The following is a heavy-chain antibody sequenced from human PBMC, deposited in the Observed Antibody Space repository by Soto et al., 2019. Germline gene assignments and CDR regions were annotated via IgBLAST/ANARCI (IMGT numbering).Heavy chain of an antibody. CDR1: GYTFTSYY. Sequence: ASVKVSCKASGYTFTSYYMHWVRQAPGQGIEWMGIINPSGGSTSYAQKFQGRVTMTRDTSTSTVYMELSSLRSEDTAVYYCASGYCSGGSCYSEYFQHWGQGTLVTVSS. CDR2: INPSGGST. V-gene: IGHV1-46*03. CDR3: ASGYCSGGSCYSEYFQH. D-gene: IGHD2-15*01. J-gene: IGHJ1*01.